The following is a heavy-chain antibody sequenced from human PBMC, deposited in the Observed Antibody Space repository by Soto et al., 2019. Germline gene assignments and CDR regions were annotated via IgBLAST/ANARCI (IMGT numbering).Heavy chain of an antibody. CDR3: ARDCIGYDLRFAGAGPCFQH. Sequence: QVQLVQSGAEVKKPGASVKVSCKASGYTFTSYGISWVRQAPGQGLEWMGWISAYNGNTNYAQKLQGRVTMTTDTTTSTAYMELRSLRSDDTAVYYWARDCIGYDLRFAGAGPCFQHWGQGTLVTVSS. CDR1: GYTFTSYG. V-gene: IGHV1-18*01. D-gene: IGHD3-22*01. J-gene: IGHJ1*01. CDR2: ISAYNGNT.